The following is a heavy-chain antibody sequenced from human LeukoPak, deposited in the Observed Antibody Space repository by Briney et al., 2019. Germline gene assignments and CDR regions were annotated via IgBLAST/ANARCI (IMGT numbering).Heavy chain of an antibody. J-gene: IGHJ3*02. V-gene: IGHV3-66*01. CDR2: IYSGGST. Sequence: GGSLRLSCAASGFTVSGNYMNWVRQAPGKGLEWVSVIYSGGSTYYTDSVKGRFTISRDNSKNTLYLQMNSLRAEDTAVYYCASGKGRLVPAFDIWGQGTMVTVSS. CDR3: ASGKGRLVPAFDI. D-gene: IGHD3-9*01. CDR1: GFTVSGNY.